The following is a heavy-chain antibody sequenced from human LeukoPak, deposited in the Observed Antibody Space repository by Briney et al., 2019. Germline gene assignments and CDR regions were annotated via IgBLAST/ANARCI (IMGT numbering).Heavy chain of an antibody. CDR2: IIPIFGTA. V-gene: IGHV1-69*06. Sequence: SVKVSCKASGGTFSSYAISWVRQAPGQGLEWMGGIIPIFGTANYAQKFQGRVTITADKSTSTAYMELSSLRSEDTAVYYCARVVGLTGYSSSWYSGYYYYMDVWGKGTTVTVSS. J-gene: IGHJ6*03. D-gene: IGHD6-13*01. CDR1: GGTFSSYA. CDR3: ARVVGLTGYSSSWYSGYYYYMDV.